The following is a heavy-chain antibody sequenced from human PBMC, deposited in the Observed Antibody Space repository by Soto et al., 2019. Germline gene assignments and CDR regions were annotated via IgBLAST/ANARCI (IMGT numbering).Heavy chain of an antibody. CDR1: GGSFSGYY. CDR2: INHSGST. D-gene: IGHD2-15*01. Sequence: QVQLQQWGAGLLKPSETLSLTCAVYGGSFSGYYWSWIRQPPGKGLEWIGEINHSGSTNYNPSLKRXXTXSXGTSKNQFSLNLSSVTAADTAVYYCARGRTVVPFDYWGQGTLVTVSS. V-gene: IGHV4-34*01. J-gene: IGHJ4*02. CDR3: ARGRTVVPFDY.